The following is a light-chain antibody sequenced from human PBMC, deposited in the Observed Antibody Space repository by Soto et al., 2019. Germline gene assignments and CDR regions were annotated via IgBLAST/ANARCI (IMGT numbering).Light chain of an antibody. J-gene: IGKJ1*01. Sequence: DIQITHAPSSLRGSLRHRLTIPCRASQTISSRLAWYQQKPGQAPKLLIYDASTIASGVPSRFSGSGSGTEFTLTISRLEPEDFAAYYCQQYDSYPHTFGQGTKVDIK. CDR3: QQYDSYPHT. CDR1: QTISSR. V-gene: IGKV1-5*01. CDR2: DAS.